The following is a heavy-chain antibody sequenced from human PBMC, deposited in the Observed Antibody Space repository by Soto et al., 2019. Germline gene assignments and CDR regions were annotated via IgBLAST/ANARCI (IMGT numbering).Heavy chain of an antibody. D-gene: IGHD6-19*01. CDR2: IKQGGGDK. V-gene: IGHV3-7*03. CDR1: VFTFSSYW. Sequence: GGSLRLSCEASVFTFSSYWMTWVRQAPGKGLEWVSNIKQGGGDKYYVDSVKGRFTISRDNSKNTLYLQMNSLRAEDTAVYYCAISIAVAGYDAFDIWGQGQWSPSPQ. J-gene: IGHJ3*02. CDR3: AISIAVAGYDAFDI.